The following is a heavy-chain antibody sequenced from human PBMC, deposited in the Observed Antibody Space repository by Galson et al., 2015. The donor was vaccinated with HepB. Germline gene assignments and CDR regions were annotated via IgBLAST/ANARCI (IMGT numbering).Heavy chain of an antibody. CDR1: GYTFTSYG. Sequence: SVKVSCKASGYTFTSYGISWVRQAPGQGLEWMGWISAYNGNTNYAQKLQGRVTMTTDTSTSTAYMELRSLRSDDTAVYYCARAEEPYDSSGYYYPYWFDPWGQGTLVTVSS. CDR2: ISAYNGNT. D-gene: IGHD3-22*01. J-gene: IGHJ5*02. CDR3: ARAEEPYDSSGYYYPYWFDP. V-gene: IGHV1-18*04.